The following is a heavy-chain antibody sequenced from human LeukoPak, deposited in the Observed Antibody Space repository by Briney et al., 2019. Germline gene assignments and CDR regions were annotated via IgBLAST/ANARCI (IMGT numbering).Heavy chain of an antibody. D-gene: IGHD2-8*01. V-gene: IGHV4-34*01. CDR2: INHSGST. CDR3: ARGQILINY. Sequence: PSQALSLTCTVSGASISSYYWSWIRQPPGKGLEWIGEINHSGSTNYNPSLKSRVTISVDTSKNQFSLKLNSVTAADTAVYYCARGQILINYWGQGTLVTVSS. CDR1: GASISSYY. J-gene: IGHJ4*02.